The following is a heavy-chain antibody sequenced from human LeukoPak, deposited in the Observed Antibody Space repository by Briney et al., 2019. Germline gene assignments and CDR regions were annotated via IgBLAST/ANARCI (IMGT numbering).Heavy chain of an antibody. CDR1: GMTLSITS. Sequence: GGSLRLSCAASGMTLSITSMNWVRQAPWKGLEWISYIDKSSDPIYYADSVKGRFTISRDIARSSLFLQMNSLRAEDTAVYYCARDGVTFGGVIGFDYWGQGTLVTVSS. D-gene: IGHD3-16*02. V-gene: IGHV3-48*04. CDR3: ARDGVTFGGVIGFDY. CDR2: IDKSSDPI. J-gene: IGHJ4*02.